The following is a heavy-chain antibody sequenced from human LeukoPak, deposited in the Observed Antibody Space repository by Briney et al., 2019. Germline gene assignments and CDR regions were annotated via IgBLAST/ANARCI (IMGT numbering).Heavy chain of an antibody. CDR2: IIPILGIA. J-gene: IGHJ4*02. CDR1: GGTFSSYA. D-gene: IGHD1-26*01. CDR3: AKFSGGSLSFDY. Sequence: SVKVSCKASGGTFSSYAISWVRQAPGQGLEWMGRIIPILGIANYAQKFQGRVTITADKSTSTAYMELSSLRSEDTAVYYCAKFSGGSLSFDYWGQGTLVTVSS. V-gene: IGHV1-69*04.